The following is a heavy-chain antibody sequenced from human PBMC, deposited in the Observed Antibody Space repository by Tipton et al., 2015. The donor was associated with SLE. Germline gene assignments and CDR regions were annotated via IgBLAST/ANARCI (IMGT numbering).Heavy chain of an antibody. V-gene: IGHV3-23*01. Sequence: SLRLSCAASGFTFSSYTMNWVRQAPGRGLEWVSSITSGGGTTSYADSVKGRFTTSRDNSKNTLFLQMSSLRAEDTAVYYCAKWGGGWYDRRRYFDYWGQGTLVTVSS. CDR2: ITSGGGTT. CDR1: GFTFSSYT. J-gene: IGHJ4*02. D-gene: IGHD6-19*01. CDR3: AKWGGGWYDRRRYFDY.